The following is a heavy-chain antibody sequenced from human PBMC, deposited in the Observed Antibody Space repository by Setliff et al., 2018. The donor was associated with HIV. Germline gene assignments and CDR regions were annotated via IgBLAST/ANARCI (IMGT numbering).Heavy chain of an antibody. CDR3: ARDQGYCSSTSCYERVGAFDI. J-gene: IGHJ3*02. V-gene: IGHV3-21*04. CDR2: ISSTGTYI. CDR1: GFNFSTHT. D-gene: IGHD2-2*01. Sequence: GGSLRLSCAASGFNFSTHTMNWIRQAPGKGLEWVSSISSTGTYIYYADSMKGRFTISRDNAKNSLYLQMNSLRAEDTAVYYCARDQGYCSSTSCYERVGAFDIWGQGTMVTVSS.